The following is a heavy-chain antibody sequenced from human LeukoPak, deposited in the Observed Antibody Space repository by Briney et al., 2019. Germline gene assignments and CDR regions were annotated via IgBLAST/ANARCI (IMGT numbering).Heavy chain of an antibody. CDR3: ARDSFPGYSSGWYVY. V-gene: IGHV3-21*01. CDR2: ISSSSSYI. D-gene: IGHD6-19*01. CDR1: GFTFSSYS. Sequence: GGSLSLSCAASGFTFSSYSMNWVRQAPGKGLEWVSSISSSSSYIYYADSVKGRFTISRDNAKNSLYLQMNSLRAEDTAVYYCARDSFPGYSSGWYVYWGQGTLVTVSS. J-gene: IGHJ4*02.